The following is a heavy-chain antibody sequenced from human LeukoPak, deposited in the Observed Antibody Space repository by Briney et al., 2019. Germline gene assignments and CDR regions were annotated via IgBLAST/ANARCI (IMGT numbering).Heavy chain of an antibody. J-gene: IGHJ3*02. CDR1: GFTVSSNY. CDR2: IYSGGST. CDR3: AKIPSYCSSTSCSQGDAFDI. V-gene: IGHV3-53*05. D-gene: IGHD2-2*01. Sequence: GGSLRLSCAASGFTVSSNYMSWVRQAPGKGLEWVSVIYSGGSTYYADSVKGRFTISRDNSKNTLYLQMNSLRAEDTAVYYCAKIPSYCSSTSCSQGDAFDIWGQGTMVTVSS.